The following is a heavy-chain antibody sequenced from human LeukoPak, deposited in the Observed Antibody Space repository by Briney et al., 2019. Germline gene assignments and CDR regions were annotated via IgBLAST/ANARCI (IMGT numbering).Heavy chain of an antibody. J-gene: IGHJ4*02. D-gene: IGHD3-10*01. CDR3: ARITASGSHGY. V-gene: IGHV6-1*01. Sequence: SQTLSLTCGISGDSVSRNNAAWNWIRQSPSRGLEWLGRASYRSRWYYDYAASVASRIIINTDTSKNQVSLQLKSVTPEDTAVYYCARITASGSHGYWGQGTLITVSS. CDR2: ASYRSRWYY. CDR1: GDSVSRNNAA.